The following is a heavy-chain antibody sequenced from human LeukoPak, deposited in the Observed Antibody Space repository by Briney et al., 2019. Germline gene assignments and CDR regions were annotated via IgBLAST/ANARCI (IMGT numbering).Heavy chain of an antibody. J-gene: IGHJ4*02. V-gene: IGHV3-30*18. Sequence: GRSLRLSCAASGLTFSSYGMGWVRQVPGKGLEWVAVISYDGSNTYYRDSVKCRFAISRDNSKNTVYLQMNSLRAEDTAVYYCAKENYFGSGSYPDYWGQGALVTVSS. CDR2: ISYDGSNT. D-gene: IGHD3-10*01. CDR3: AKENYFGSGSYPDY. CDR1: GLTFSSYG.